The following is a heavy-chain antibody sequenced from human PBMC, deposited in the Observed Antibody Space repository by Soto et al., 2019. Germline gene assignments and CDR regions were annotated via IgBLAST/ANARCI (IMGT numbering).Heavy chain of an antibody. D-gene: IGHD6-19*01. Sequence: ASVKVSCKTSGYTFTSYAMHWVRQAPGQRLEWMGWINAGNGNTKYSQKFQGRVTITRDTSASTAYMELSSLRSEDTAVYYCARGGGWYVWFDPWGQGTLVTVSS. CDR2: INAGNGNT. CDR1: GYTFTSYA. V-gene: IGHV1-3*01. CDR3: ARGGGWYVWFDP. J-gene: IGHJ5*02.